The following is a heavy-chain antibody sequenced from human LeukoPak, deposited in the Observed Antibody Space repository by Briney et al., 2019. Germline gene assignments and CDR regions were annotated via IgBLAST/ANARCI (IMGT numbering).Heavy chain of an antibody. CDR2: IIPIFGTA. CDR3: ARAFYGDSYNFDY. J-gene: IGHJ4*02. V-gene: IGHV1-69*13. D-gene: IGHD4-17*01. CDR1: GGTFSSYA. Sequence: SVKVSCKASGGTFSSYAISWVRQAPGQGLEWMGGIIPIFGTANYAQKFQGRVTITADESTSTAYMELSSLRSEDTAVYYCARAFYGDSYNFDYWGQGTLVTVSS.